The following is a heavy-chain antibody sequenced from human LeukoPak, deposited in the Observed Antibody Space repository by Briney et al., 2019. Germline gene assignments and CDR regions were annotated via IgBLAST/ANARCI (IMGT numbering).Heavy chain of an antibody. CDR1: GYTLTELS. D-gene: IGHD1-14*01. Sequence: GASVKVSCKVSGYTLTELSMHWVRQAPGKGLEWMGGFDPEDGETIYAQKFQGRVTMTEDTSTDTAYMELSSLRSEDTAVYYCAFHPSRPELHFLWSDYWGQGTLVTVSS. CDR3: AFHPSRPELHFLWSDY. J-gene: IGHJ4*02. V-gene: IGHV1-24*01. CDR2: FDPEDGET.